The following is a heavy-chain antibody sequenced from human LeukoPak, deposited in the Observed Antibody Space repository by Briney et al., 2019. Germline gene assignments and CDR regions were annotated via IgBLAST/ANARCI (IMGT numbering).Heavy chain of an antibody. CDR1: GGSMSSSSYY. CDR2: IYHSGST. Sequence: PSETLSLTCTVSGGSMSSSSYYWGWIRQPPGKGLEWIGSIYHSGSTYYNPSLKSRVTISVDTSKNQFSPKLSSVTAADTAVYYCARAESIAARPNFDYWGQGTLATVSS. CDR3: ARAESIAARPNFDY. D-gene: IGHD6-6*01. J-gene: IGHJ4*02. V-gene: IGHV4-39*07.